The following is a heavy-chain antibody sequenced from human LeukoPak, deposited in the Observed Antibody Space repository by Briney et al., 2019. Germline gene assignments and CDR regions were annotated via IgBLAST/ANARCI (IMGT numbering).Heavy chain of an antibody. V-gene: IGHV3-66*01. CDR2: IYSGGST. CDR1: GFTVSSNY. J-gene: IGHJ4*02. D-gene: IGHD6-19*01. CDR3: AREPRYSSGWYGTDY. Sequence: GGSLRLSCAASGFTVSSNYMSWVRQAPGKGLEWVSVIYSGGSTYYADSVKGRFTISRDNSKNTLYLQMNSLRAEDTAVYYCAREPRYSSGWYGTDYWGQGTLVTVSS.